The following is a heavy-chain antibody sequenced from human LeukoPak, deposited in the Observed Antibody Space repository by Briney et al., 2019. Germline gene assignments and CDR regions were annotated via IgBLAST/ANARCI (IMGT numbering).Heavy chain of an antibody. CDR3: ATNTMFRGIHAFDI. CDR1: GYSFITYW. J-gene: IGHJ3*02. V-gene: IGHV5-51*01. CDR2: IYPGDSDT. D-gene: IGHD3-10*01. Sequence: GESLKISCKGSGYSFITYWIAWVRQMPGKGLEWMGIIYPGDSDTRYSPSSQGQFTISADKSISTAYLQWSSLKASDSAMYYCATNTMFRGIHAFDIWGQGTMVTVSS.